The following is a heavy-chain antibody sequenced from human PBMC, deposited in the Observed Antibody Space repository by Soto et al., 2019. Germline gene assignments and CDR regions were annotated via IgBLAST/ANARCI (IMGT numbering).Heavy chain of an antibody. CDR1: GGSINNSYY. CDR2: IYYSGST. V-gene: IGHV4-39*01. J-gene: IGHJ1*01. CDR3: ATVWFGESQH. D-gene: IGHD3-10*01. Sequence: QLQLQESGPGLVKPSETLSLTCTVSGGSINNSYYWGWIRQPPGKGLVWIGSIYYSGSTYYNPSLQSRVTISVDTSKNQFPLTLSSVTAADTAVYYCATVWFGESQHWGQGTLVTVSS.